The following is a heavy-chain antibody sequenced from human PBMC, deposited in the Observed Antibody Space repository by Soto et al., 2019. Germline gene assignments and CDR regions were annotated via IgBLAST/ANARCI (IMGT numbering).Heavy chain of an antibody. CDR1: GGTFSSYT. CDR3: ATFRGVNAFDI. V-gene: IGHV1-69*02. D-gene: IGHD3-10*01. CDR2: IIPILGIA. Sequence: SVXVSCKASGGTFSSYTISWVRQAPGQGLEWMGRIIPILGIANYAQKFQGRVTITADKSTSTAYMELSSLRSEDTAVYYCATFRGVNAFDIWGQGTMVTVSS. J-gene: IGHJ3*02.